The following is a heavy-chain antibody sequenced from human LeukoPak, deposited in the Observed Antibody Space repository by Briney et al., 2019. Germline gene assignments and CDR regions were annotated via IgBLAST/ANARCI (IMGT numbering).Heavy chain of an antibody. Sequence: SETLSLTCTVSGYSISSGYYWGWIRQPPGKGLEWIGSIYHSGGTYYNPSLKSRVTISVDTSKNQFFLKLSSVTAADTAVYYCARDGYYYGSGSYSVDYWGQGTLVTVSS. J-gene: IGHJ4*02. V-gene: IGHV4-38-2*02. CDR1: GYSISSGYY. CDR2: IYHSGGT. D-gene: IGHD3-10*01. CDR3: ARDGYYYGSGSYSVDY.